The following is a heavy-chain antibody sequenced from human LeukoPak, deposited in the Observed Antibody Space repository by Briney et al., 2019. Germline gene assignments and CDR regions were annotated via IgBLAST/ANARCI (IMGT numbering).Heavy chain of an antibody. CDR1: GFSVSSYG. CDR3: ARAYCGGDCYLAY. D-gene: IGHD2-21*02. J-gene: IGHJ4*02. V-gene: IGHV3-53*01. CDR2: VYSAGAT. Sequence: GGSLRLSCVASGFSVSSYGMSWVRQAPGKAPEWVSLVYSAGATHYADSVQGRFIISRDNSKNTLYLQMNSLRAEDTAVFYCARAYCGGDCYLAYWGQGTLVTVSS.